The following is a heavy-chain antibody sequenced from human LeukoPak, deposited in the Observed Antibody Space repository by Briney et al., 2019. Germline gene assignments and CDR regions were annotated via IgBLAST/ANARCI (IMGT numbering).Heavy chain of an antibody. CDR2: IYYSGST. J-gene: IGHJ4*02. D-gene: IGHD3-10*01. V-gene: IGHV4-39*07. CDR1: GGSITTSSYY. CDR3: ARGGFFGSGSLFDS. Sequence: SETLSLTCTVSGGSITTSSYYWGWIRQPPGKGLEWIGIIYYSGSTYYSPSLKSRVFISFDTSKNLFSLNFSSVTAADTAVYYCARGGFFGSGSLFDSWGQGTLVTVSS.